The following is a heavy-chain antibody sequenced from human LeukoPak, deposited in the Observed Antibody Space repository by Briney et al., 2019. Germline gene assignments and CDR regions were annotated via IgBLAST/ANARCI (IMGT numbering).Heavy chain of an antibody. D-gene: IGHD2-15*01. V-gene: IGHV1-69*10. J-gene: IGHJ5*02. CDR3: ARDLGGGSCYSACWFDP. Sequence: SVKVSCKASGGTFSSYAISWVRQAPGQGLEWMGGIIPIFGIANYAQKFQGRVTITADKSTSTAYMELSSLRSEDTAVYYCARDLGGGSCYSACWFDPWGQGTLVTVSS. CDR2: IIPIFGIA. CDR1: GGTFSSYA.